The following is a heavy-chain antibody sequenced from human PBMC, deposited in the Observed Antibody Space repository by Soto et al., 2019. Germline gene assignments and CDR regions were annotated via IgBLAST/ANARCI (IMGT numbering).Heavy chain of an antibody. CDR3: ASFDGTLVRGGRASPYEMDV. CDR2: IIPTFGTG. D-gene: IGHD3-10*01. Sequence: QVLLVQSGPEVKKPGSSVKVSCKASGGTFNNYAINWVRQAPGKGLEGMGGIIPTFGTGNHAQKFQGRVTITADESTTTAYMELNSLRSEDTAIYYCASFDGTLVRGGRASPYEMDVWGQWTTVIVSS. J-gene: IGHJ6*02. V-gene: IGHV1-69*01. CDR1: GGTFNNYA.